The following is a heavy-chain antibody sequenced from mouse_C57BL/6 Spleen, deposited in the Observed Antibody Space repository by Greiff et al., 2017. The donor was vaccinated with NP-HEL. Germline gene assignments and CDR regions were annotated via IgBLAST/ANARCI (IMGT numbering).Heavy chain of an antibody. CDR1: GYSFTGYY. Sequence: VQLQQSGPELVKPGASVKISCKASGYSFTGYYMNWVKQSPEKSLEWIGEINPSTGGTTYNQKFKAKATLTVDKSSSTAYMQLKSLTSEDSAVDYCARASGSSYLYAMDYWGQGTSVTVSS. V-gene: IGHV1-42*01. CDR3: ARASGSSYLYAMDY. J-gene: IGHJ4*01. CDR2: INPSTGGT. D-gene: IGHD1-1*01.